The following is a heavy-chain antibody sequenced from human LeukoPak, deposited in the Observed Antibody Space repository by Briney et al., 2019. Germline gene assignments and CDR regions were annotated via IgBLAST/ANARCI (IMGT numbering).Heavy chain of an antibody. D-gene: IGHD3-3*01. J-gene: IGHJ4*02. V-gene: IGHV3-48*01. CDR3: ARGDERFLEWLLSTFDY. CDR1: GLTFSSYS. CDR2: ISSRSSTI. Sequence: GGSLRLSCAASGLTFSSYSMNWVRQAPGKGLEWVSYISSRSSTIYYADSVKGRFTISRGNAKNSLYLQMNSLRAEDTAVYYCARGDERFLEWLLSTFDYWGQGTLVTVSS.